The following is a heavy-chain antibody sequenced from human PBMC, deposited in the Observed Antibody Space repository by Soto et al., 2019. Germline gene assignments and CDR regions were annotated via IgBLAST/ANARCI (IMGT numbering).Heavy chain of an antibody. J-gene: IGHJ6*02. D-gene: IGHD3-16*01. Sequence: QLQLQESGPGLVKPSETLSLTCTVSGGSISSSSYYWGWIRQPPGKGLEWIGSIYYSGSTYYNPSLKSRVTISVDTSKNQFSLKLSSVTDADTAVYYCARLSWGYYGMDVWGQGTTVTVSS. CDR1: GGSISSSSYY. CDR3: ARLSWGYYGMDV. CDR2: IYYSGST. V-gene: IGHV4-39*01.